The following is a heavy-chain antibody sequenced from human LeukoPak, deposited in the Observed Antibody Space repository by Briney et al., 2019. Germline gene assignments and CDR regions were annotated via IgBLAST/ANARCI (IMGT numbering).Heavy chain of an antibody. D-gene: IGHD3-10*01. J-gene: IGHJ6*03. CDR2: IRVYNSDT. CDR3: ARVSYYGSGSDWSSGYYYMDV. V-gene: IGHV1-18*01. CDR1: RYTFTPSV. Sequence: GASVKVSSTASRYTFTPSVISWVRQAPGQGLEWMGWIRVYNSDTNDAQKLQGRVTMTTDTSTSTAYMEMRSLRSDDTAVYYCARVSYYGSGSDWSSGYYYMDVWGKGTTVTISS.